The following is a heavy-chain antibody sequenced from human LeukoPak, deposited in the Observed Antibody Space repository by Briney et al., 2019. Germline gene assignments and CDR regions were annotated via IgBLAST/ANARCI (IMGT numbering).Heavy chain of an antibody. D-gene: IGHD3-3*01. J-gene: IGHJ4*02. Sequence: GASVKVSCKASGYTFTGYYMHWVRQAPGQGLEWMGWINPNSGGTNYAQKFQGRVTMTRDTSISTAYMELSRLRSDDTAVYYCARGETYDFWSGFGTDYWGQGTLVTVSS. CDR3: ARGETYDFWSGFGTDY. CDR1: GYTFTGYY. CDR2: INPNSGGT. V-gene: IGHV1-2*02.